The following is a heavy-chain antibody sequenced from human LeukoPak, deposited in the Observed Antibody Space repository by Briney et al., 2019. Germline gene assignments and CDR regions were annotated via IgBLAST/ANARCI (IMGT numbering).Heavy chain of an antibody. V-gene: IGHV3-23*01. D-gene: IGHD1-7*01. CDR2: MIISGGST. Sequence: GGSLRLSCEASGFTFSTYAMTWVRQVPGKGLEWVSSMIISGGSTYYADSVKGRFTISRDNSKNTLYLEMNSLRVEDTALYYCARETKIDYWGQRALVTVSS. J-gene: IGHJ4*02. CDR3: ARETKIDY. CDR1: GFTFSTYA.